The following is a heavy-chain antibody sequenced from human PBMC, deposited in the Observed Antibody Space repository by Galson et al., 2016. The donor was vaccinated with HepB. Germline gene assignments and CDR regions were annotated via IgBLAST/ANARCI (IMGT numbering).Heavy chain of an antibody. V-gene: IGHV4-34*10. D-gene: IGHD3-9*01. Sequence: QEQLQESGPGLVKPSETLSLTCAVYGESFSGNYWSWIRQPPGKGLKWIGEMNHRGSSNYNPSLKSRVTISVDTSKNQFFLNLTSVTAADTAVYYCARSTIMKTGPDGVLDYWGQGTPVTVSS. J-gene: IGHJ4*02. CDR3: ARSTIMKTGPDGVLDY. CDR1: GESFSGNY. CDR2: MNHRGSS.